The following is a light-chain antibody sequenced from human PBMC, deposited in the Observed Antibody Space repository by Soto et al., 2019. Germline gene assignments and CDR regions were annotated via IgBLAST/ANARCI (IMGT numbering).Light chain of an antibody. CDR2: EVF. CDR1: SSDVAGYNY. J-gene: IGLJ1*01. Sequence: QSALTQPPSASGSPGQSVTISCTGTSSDVAGYNYVSWYQQHPGKAPKLMIYEVFKRPSGVPDRFSGSKSGNTASLTVSGLQAEDEADYYCSSYAGSNNFDVFGTGNKLTVL. CDR3: SSYAGSNNFDV. V-gene: IGLV2-8*01.